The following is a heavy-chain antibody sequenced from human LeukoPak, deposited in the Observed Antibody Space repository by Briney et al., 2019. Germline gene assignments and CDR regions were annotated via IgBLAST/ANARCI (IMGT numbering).Heavy chain of an antibody. V-gene: IGHV1-2*06. CDR2: INPNSGGT. CDR3: ARGTAAAANTDY. Sequence: ASVKVSCKASGYTFTGYYMHWVRQAPGQGLEWMGRINPNSGGTNYAQKFQGRVTMTRDTSISTAYMELSRLRSDDTAVYYCARGTAAAANTDYWGQGTLVTVSS. J-gene: IGHJ4*02. CDR1: GYTFTGYY. D-gene: IGHD6-13*01.